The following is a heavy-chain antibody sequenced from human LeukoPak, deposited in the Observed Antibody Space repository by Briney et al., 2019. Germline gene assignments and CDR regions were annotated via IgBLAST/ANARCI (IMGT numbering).Heavy chain of an antibody. Sequence: GGSLRLSCAASGFNVSTTYMNWVRQAPGKGPEWVSVLYSGYSTYYADSVRGRFVISRDNSKNTLFLQMNSLKGEDTAVYYCARVSKWDGPFDLWGQGAMVTVSS. CDR2: LYSGYST. D-gene: IGHD1-26*01. V-gene: IGHV3-53*01. CDR3: ARVSKWDGPFDL. CDR1: GFNVSTTY. J-gene: IGHJ3*01.